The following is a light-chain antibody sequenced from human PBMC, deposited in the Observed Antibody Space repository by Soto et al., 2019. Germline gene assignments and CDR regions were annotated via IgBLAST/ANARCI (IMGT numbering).Light chain of an antibody. CDR3: CSYAGDYIYV. Sequence: QSALTQPRSVSGSPGQSVTISCTGTSSDVGGYNYVSWYQKHPGKAPRVLIHDVSKRPSGVPDRFSGSKSGNTASLTISGLQAEDEADYYCCSYAGDYIYVFGTGTKVTVL. CDR1: SSDVGGYNY. CDR2: DVS. V-gene: IGLV2-11*02. J-gene: IGLJ1*01.